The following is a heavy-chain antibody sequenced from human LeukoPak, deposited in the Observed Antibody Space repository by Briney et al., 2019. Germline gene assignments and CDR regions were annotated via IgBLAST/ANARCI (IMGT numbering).Heavy chain of an antibody. CDR2: VSHSGST. CDR1: GGSISSGDYS. CDR3: ARGGYSWYDD. Sequence: PSETLSLTCAVSGGSISSGDYSWSWIRQPPGKGLEWIGYVSHSGSTYYNPPLKSRVTISVDRSKNQFSLNLSSVTAADTAVYYCARGGYSWYDDWGQGILVTVSS. V-gene: IGHV4-30-2*01. J-gene: IGHJ5*02.